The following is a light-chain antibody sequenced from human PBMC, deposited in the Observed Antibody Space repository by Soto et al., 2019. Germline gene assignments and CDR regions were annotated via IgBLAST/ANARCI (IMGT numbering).Light chain of an antibody. CDR2: DAS. J-gene: IGKJ5*01. CDR3: QQYDNLLPIP. Sequence: IQMTQSPSSLSASVGDRVTITCQASQDISKNLNWYQQKTGKAPKLLIYDASSLQAGVPSRLSGSGSATLFTSTISSLQPEDVATYYCQQYDNLLPIPFGQGTRLQIK. V-gene: IGKV1-33*01. CDR1: QDISKN.